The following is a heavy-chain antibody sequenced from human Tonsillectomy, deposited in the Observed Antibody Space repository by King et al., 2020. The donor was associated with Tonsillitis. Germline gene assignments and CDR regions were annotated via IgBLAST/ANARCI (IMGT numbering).Heavy chain of an antibody. Sequence: QVQLQESGPGLVKSSETLSLTCNVSGDSITYYYWSWIRQPPGKGLEWIGYIYYTGNTNYNPSLESRVTMSVDTSKNQFSLKLTSVTAADTAVYYCARVCPHASGYAGGVYYSAVAVWGQGTTVTVSS. CDR1: GDSITYYY. V-gene: IGHV4-59*01. CDR2: IYYTGNT. J-gene: IGHJ6*02. CDR3: ARVCPHASGYAGGVYYSAVAV. D-gene: IGHD2-2*01.